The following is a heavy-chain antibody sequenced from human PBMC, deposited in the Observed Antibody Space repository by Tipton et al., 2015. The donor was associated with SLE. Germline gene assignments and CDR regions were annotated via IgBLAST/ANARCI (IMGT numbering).Heavy chain of an antibody. Sequence: GSLRLSCAASGFTFSTYAMSWVRQAPGKGLEWVSAISGSSGSTYYGDSVKGRFTISRDRSKNTLYLQMNSLRVEDTAVYYCAKPRGGGTWRDAFDIWGQGTMVTVSS. J-gene: IGHJ3*02. D-gene: IGHD2-15*01. CDR2: ISGSSGST. V-gene: IGHV3-23*01. CDR1: GFTFSTYA. CDR3: AKPRGGGTWRDAFDI.